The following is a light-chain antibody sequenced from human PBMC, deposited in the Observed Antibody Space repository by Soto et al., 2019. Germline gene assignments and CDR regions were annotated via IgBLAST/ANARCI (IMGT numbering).Light chain of an antibody. Sequence: EIVLTQSPGTLSLSPGERATLSCRASQSVSINYLAWYQQKPGQAPRLLIYVASSRATGIPDRFSGSGSGTDFTLTIRRMETEDFAVYYCQQYGSSPITFGQGTRLEI. CDR1: QSVSINY. V-gene: IGKV3-20*01. CDR3: QQYGSSPIT. J-gene: IGKJ5*01. CDR2: VAS.